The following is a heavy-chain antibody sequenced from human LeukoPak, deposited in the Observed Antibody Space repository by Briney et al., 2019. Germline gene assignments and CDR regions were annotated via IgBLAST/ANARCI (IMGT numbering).Heavy chain of an antibody. CDR1: GGSISSSSYY. CDR3: GRALRPVGIDGYFDY. Sequence: SETLSLTCTVSGGSISSSSYYWGWIRQPPGKGLEWIGYIYYSGSTNYNPSLKSRVTISVDTSKNQFSLKLSSVTAADTAVYYCGRALRPVGIDGYFDYWGQGTLVTVSS. J-gene: IGHJ4*02. V-gene: IGHV4-61*05. D-gene: IGHD1-26*01. CDR2: IYYSGST.